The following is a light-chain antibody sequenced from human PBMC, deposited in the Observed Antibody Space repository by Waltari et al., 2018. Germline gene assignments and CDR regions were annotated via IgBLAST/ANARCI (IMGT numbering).Light chain of an antibody. CDR1: QSVRSSY. CDR3: QQYGSSPPRYT. V-gene: IGKV3-20*01. CDR2: GAS. J-gene: IGKJ2*01. Sequence: EIVLTQSPGTLSVSPGERATLSCRASQSVRSSYLAWYQQKPGQAPRLLIYGASSRATGIPDRFSGSGSGTDFTLTISRLEPEDFAVYYCQQYGSSPPRYTFGQGTKLEIK.